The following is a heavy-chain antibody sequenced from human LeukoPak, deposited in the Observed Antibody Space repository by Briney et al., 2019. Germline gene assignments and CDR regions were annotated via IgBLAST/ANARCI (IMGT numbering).Heavy chain of an antibody. CDR2: ISGSGGST. CDR3: AKDQLVGAFDI. V-gene: IGHV3-23*01. Sequence: GGSLRLSCAASGFTFSSYSMNWVRQAPGKGLEWVSAISGSGGSTYYADSVKGRFTISRDNSKNTLYLQMNSLSAEDTAVYYCAKDQLVGAFDIWGQGTMVTVSS. J-gene: IGHJ3*02. D-gene: IGHD6-13*01. CDR1: GFTFSSYS.